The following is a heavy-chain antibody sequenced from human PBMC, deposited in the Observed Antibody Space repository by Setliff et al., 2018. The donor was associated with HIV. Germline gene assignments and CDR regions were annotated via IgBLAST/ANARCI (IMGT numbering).Heavy chain of an antibody. CDR2: IIPIFGTA. Sequence: SVKVSCKASGGAFSSYALSWVRQAPGQGLEWMGGIIPIFGTANYAQKFQGRVTITTDESTSTAYMELSSLRSEDTAVYYCARDLASPDYSSGCPGYWGQGTLVTVSS. J-gene: IGHJ4*02. D-gene: IGHD6-19*01. CDR3: ARDLASPDYSSGCPGY. CDR1: GGAFSSYA. V-gene: IGHV1-69*05.